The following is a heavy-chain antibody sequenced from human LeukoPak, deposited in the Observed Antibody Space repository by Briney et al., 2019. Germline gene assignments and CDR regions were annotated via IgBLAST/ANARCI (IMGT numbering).Heavy chain of an antibody. V-gene: IGHV4-39*01. CDR1: GASISSTTYY. CDR2: IYYSGTT. J-gene: IGHJ4*02. CDR3: ARHGYNSDSSGPPGY. D-gene: IGHD3-22*01. Sequence: SETLSLTCTVSGASISSTTYYWGWIRQPPGKGLEWIGDIYYSGTTYYNPSLKSRVTISVDTSKNQFSLKLSSVTAADTGVYCCARHGYNSDSSGPPGYWGQGTLVTVSS.